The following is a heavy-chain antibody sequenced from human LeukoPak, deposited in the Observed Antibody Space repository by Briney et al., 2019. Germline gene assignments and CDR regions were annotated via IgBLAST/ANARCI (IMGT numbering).Heavy chain of an antibody. CDR2: ISSSGSTI. CDR1: GFTFSSYE. CDR3: ARIRGYYGSGSYPGSYYYYYMDV. D-gene: IGHD3-10*01. J-gene: IGHJ6*03. V-gene: IGHV3-48*03. Sequence: PGGSLRLSCAASGFTFSSYEMNWVRQAPGKGLEWVSYISSSGSTIYYADSVKGRFTISRDNAKNSLYLQMNSLRAEDTAVYYCARIRGYYGSGSYPGSYYYYYMDVWGKGTTVTISS.